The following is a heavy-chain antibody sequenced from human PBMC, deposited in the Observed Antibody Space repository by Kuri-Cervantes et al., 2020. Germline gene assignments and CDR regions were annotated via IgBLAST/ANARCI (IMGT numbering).Heavy chain of an antibody. CDR1: GFTFSSYS. D-gene: IGHD3-10*01. V-gene: IGHV3-21*01. Sequence: GESLKISCAASGFTFSSYSMNWVRQAPGKGLEWVSSISSSSSYIYYADSVKGRFTISRDNAKSSLYLQMNSLRAEDTAVYYCARAPGGYYYGMDVWGQGTTVTVSS. J-gene: IGHJ6*02. CDR2: ISSSSSYI. CDR3: ARAPGGYYYGMDV.